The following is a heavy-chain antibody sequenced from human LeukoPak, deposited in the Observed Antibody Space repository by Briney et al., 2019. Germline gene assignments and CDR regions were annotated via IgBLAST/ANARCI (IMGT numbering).Heavy chain of an antibody. CDR1: GFTFSSYA. V-gene: IGHV3-7*01. J-gene: IGHJ4*02. CDR3: ARSSIAARRLLDY. CDR2: IKQDGSEK. Sequence: GGSLRLSCAASGFTFSSYAMSWVRQAPGKGLEWVANIKQDGSEKYYVDSVKGRFTISRDNAKNSLYLQMNSLRAEDTAVYYCARSSIAARRLLDYWGQGTLVTVSS. D-gene: IGHD6-6*01.